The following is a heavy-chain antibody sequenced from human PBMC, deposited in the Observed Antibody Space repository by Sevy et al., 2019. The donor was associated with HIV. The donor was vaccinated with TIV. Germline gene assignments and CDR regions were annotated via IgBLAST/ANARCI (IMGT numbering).Heavy chain of an antibody. CDR3: ARYPIVVVPAAEYNFDY. V-gene: IGHV5-51*01. J-gene: IGHJ4*02. CDR2: IYPGDSVT. D-gene: IGHD2-2*01. Sequence: GESLKISCKGSGYTFSNYWIGWVRQMPGKGLEWMGVIYPGDSVTRYSPSFQGQVTMSADKSTSTAYLQWSSLKTSDTAIYYCARYPIVVVPAAEYNFDYWGQGTLVTVSS. CDR1: GYTFSNYW.